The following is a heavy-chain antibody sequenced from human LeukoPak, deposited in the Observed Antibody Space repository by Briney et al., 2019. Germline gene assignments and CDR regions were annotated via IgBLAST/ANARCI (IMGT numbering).Heavy chain of an antibody. CDR1: GYSFTSNY. Sequence: ASVKVSCKASGYSFTSNYIHWVRQAPGQGLEWMGMIYPRDGSTSYAQRFQDRVTVTRDTSTSTVHMELSGLRSEDTAVYYCARDTNWQRDYWGQGTLVTVSS. D-gene: IGHD6-25*01. J-gene: IGHJ4*02. V-gene: IGHV1-46*01. CDR2: IYPRDGST. CDR3: ARDTNWQRDY.